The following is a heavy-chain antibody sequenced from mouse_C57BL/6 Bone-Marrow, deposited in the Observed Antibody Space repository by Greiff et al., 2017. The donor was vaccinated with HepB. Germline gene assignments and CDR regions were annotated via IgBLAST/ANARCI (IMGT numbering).Heavy chain of an antibody. CDR1: GFTFSNYW. CDR3: TGAMIRLYYYAMDY. CDR2: IRLKSDNYAT. V-gene: IGHV6-3*01. J-gene: IGHJ4*01. D-gene: IGHD2-4*01. Sequence: EVMLVESGGGSVQPGGSMKLSCVASGFTFSNYWMNWVRQSPEKGLEWVAQIRLKSDNYATHYAESVKGRFTISRDDSKSSVYLQMNNLRAEDTGIYYCTGAMIRLYYYAMDYWGQGTSVTVSS.